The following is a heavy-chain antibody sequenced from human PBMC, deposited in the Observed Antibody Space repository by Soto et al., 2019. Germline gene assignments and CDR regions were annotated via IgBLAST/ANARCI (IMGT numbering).Heavy chain of an antibody. CDR1: GFTFSSYS. CDR3: ARDPPHTVTTTFDY. CDR2: ISRSSSTI. Sequence: EVQLVESGGGLVKPGGSLRLSCAASGFTFSSYSMNWVRQAPGKGLEWVSSISRSSSTIYYGDSVKGRFTISRDNAKNSLYLQMNSLRDEDTAVYYCARDPPHTVTTTFDYWGQGTLVTVSS. J-gene: IGHJ4*02. D-gene: IGHD4-17*01. V-gene: IGHV3-21*01.